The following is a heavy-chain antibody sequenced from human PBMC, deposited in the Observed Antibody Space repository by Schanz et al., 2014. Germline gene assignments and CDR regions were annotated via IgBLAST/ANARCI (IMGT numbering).Heavy chain of an antibody. CDR1: GFSFGNYG. CDR3: AKSQGSSFDS. J-gene: IGHJ4*02. D-gene: IGHD6-13*01. V-gene: IGHV3-23*01. CDR2: FDAHDGRA. Sequence: EVQLLESGGGLVQPGGSLRLSCEASGFSFGNYGMSWVRQAPGKGLEWVSGFDAHDGRAYYADSAKGRFTISRDNSKSTLYVEMNSLRAEDTAVYYCAKSQGSSFDSGGQGTLVTVSS.